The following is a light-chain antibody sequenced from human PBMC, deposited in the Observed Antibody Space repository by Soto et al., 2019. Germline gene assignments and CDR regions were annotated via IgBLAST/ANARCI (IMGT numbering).Light chain of an antibody. CDR1: RSVGSSY. CDR3: QRYGNSPRT. V-gene: IGKV3-20*01. J-gene: IGKJ1*01. Sequence: DIVLTQSPGTLSLSPGERATLSCSASRSVGSSYSAWYQQKPGQAPSLLMYGASSRATGIPDRFSGSGSGTDFTLTISRLEPEDFAVYYCQRYGNSPRTFGQGTKV. CDR2: GAS.